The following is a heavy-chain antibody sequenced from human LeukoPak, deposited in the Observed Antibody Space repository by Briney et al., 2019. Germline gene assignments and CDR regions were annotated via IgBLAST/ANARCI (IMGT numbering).Heavy chain of an antibody. V-gene: IGHV4-38-2*01. CDR1: GYSISSGYY. CDR2: IYHSGST. CDR3: ARQGIGGYYDFWSFDY. J-gene: IGHJ4*02. D-gene: IGHD3-3*01. Sequence: SETLSLTCAVSGYSISSGYYWGWIRQPPGKGPEWIGSIYHSGSTYYNPSLKSRVTISVDTSKNQFSLKLSSVTAADTAVYYCARQGIGGYYDFWSFDYWGQGTLVTVSS.